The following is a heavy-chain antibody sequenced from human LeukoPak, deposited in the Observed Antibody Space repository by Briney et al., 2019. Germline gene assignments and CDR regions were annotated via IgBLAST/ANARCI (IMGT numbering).Heavy chain of an antibody. J-gene: IGHJ4*02. CDR2: IGDNGGDT. CDR1: GFTFNNYA. D-gene: IGHD1-1*01. CDR3: GKDWKLDY. V-gene: IGHV3-23*01. Sequence: PGGSLRLSCAASGFTFNNYAMSWVRQAPGQGLEWVSAIGDNGGDTKYADSVKGRFIISRDNSKNTLYLQMNSLRVEDTAIYYCGKDWKLDYWGQGTLVTVSS.